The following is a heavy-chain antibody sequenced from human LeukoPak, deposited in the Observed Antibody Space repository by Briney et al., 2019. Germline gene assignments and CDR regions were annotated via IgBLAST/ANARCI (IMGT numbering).Heavy chain of an antibody. V-gene: IGHV4-59*08. Sequence: SEPLSLTCTVSGGSSSIYYWRCLRHPPGEGLEWIEHVYYTGIHKCHTSLKSRVTKSLRMSKIPFYLRLSSVTAADTAVYYISSLEYYDYHDYLDVWGKGTTVTVSS. CDR2: VYYTGIH. CDR3: SSLEYYDYHDYLDV. J-gene: IGHJ6*03. D-gene: IGHD2/OR15-2a*01. CDR1: GGSSSIYY.